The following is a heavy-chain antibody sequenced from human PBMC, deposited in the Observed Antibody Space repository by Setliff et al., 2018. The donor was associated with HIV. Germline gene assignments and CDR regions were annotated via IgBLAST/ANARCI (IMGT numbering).Heavy chain of an antibody. CDR3: TRGIGGIGGY. J-gene: IGHJ4*02. D-gene: IGHD3-16*01. CDR2: TNEDGTIT. Sequence: PGGSLRLSCAASGFTFSKYWMHWVRQVPGEGLVWVSRTNEDGTITDYADSVKGRFTISRDNAKATLYLQMNNLRAEDTAIYYCTRGIGGIGGYWGQGTLVTVSS. CDR1: GFTFSKYW. V-gene: IGHV3-74*01.